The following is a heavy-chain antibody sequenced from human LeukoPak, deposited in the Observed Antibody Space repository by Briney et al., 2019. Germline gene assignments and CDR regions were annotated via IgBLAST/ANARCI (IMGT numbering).Heavy chain of an antibody. D-gene: IGHD3-3*01. J-gene: IGHJ6*03. CDR1: GFTFSSYA. Sequence: GGSLRLSCAASGFTFSSYAMSWVRQAPGKGLEWVSAISGSGGSTYYADSVKGRFTISRDNSKNTLYLRMNSLRAEDTAVYYCAMGYYDFWSGYSTDYYYMDVWGKGTTVTVSS. V-gene: IGHV3-23*01. CDR2: ISGSGGST. CDR3: AMGYYDFWSGYSTDYYYMDV.